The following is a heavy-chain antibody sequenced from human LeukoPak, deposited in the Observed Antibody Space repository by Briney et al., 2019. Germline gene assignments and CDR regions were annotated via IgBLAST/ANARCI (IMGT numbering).Heavy chain of an antibody. Sequence: ASVKVSCKASGYTFTSYDINWVRQATGQGLEWMGWMNPNSGNTGYAQKFQGRVTMTRNTSISTAYMELSSLRSEDTAVYYCARVGDGYNWDYYHYYMDVWGKGTTVTVSS. D-gene: IGHD5-24*01. CDR3: ARVGDGYNWDYYHYYMDV. CDR1: GYTFTSYD. CDR2: MNPNSGNT. J-gene: IGHJ6*03. V-gene: IGHV1-8*01.